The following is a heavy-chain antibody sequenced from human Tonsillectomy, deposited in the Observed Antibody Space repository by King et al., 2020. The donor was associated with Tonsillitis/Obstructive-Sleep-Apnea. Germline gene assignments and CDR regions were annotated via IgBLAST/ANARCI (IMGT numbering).Heavy chain of an antibody. J-gene: IGHJ6*03. CDR2: IYPGDSDT. V-gene: IGHV5-51*01. D-gene: IGHD2-8*02. CDR1: GYSFTSYW. Sequence: QLVQSGAEVKKPGESLKSSCKGSGYSFTSYWIGWVRQMPGKGLEWMGIIYPGDSDTRYSPSFQGQVTISADKSISTAYLQWSSLKASDTAMYYCARRGGGVSSYYYYYYMDVWGKGTTVTVSS. CDR3: ARRGGGVSSYYYYYYMDV.